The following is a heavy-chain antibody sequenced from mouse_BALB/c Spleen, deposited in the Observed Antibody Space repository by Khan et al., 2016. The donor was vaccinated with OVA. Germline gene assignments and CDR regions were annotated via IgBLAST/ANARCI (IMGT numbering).Heavy chain of an antibody. CDR3: ASHLTGSFAY. CDR1: GFTFSSYG. J-gene: IGHJ3*01. D-gene: IGHD4-1*01. Sequence: VQLKESGRDLVKPGGSLKLSCAASGFTFSSYGMSWVRQTPDKRLEWVATISSGGDYTYYPDSVKGRFTISRDNAKNTLYLQMSSLKSEDTAMYYCASHLTGSFAYWGQGTLVTVSA. CDR2: ISSGGDYT. V-gene: IGHV5-6*01.